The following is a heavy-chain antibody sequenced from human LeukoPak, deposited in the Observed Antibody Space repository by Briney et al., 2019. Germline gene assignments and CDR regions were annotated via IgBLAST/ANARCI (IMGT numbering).Heavy chain of an antibody. CDR1: GYTFINFG. Sequence: ASVTVSFKGSGYTFINFGINWVRQAPGQGGEGMAFVLPYTGNGSYVEQFRGRLTFTTDPSTTTPYLQLRSLSLDDTAMYFCAKVKTSGHVPLDVWGQGTLLTVSS. J-gene: IGHJ3*01. V-gene: IGHV1-18*01. CDR3: AKVKTSGHVPLDV. D-gene: IGHD2-15*01. CDR2: VLPYTGNG.